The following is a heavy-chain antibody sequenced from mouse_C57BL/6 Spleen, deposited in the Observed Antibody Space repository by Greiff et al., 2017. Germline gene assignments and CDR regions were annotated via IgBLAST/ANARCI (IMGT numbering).Heavy chain of an antibody. V-gene: IGHV3-6*01. Sequence: EVQRVESGPGLVKPSQSLSLTCSVTGYSITSGYYWNWIRQFPGNKLEWMGYISYDGSNNYNPSLKNRISITRDTSKNQFFLKLNSVTTEDTATYYCARVNDEGFAYWGQGTLVTVSA. D-gene: IGHD2-12*01. CDR3: ARVNDEGFAY. CDR1: GYSITSGYY. J-gene: IGHJ3*01. CDR2: ISYDGSN.